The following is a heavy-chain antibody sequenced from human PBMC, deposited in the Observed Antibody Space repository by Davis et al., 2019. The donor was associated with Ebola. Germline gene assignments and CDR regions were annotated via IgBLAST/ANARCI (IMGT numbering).Heavy chain of an antibody. CDR1: GGSFSGYY. D-gene: IGHD3-22*01. J-gene: IGHJ4*02. Sequence: PGGSLRLSCAVYGGSFSGYYWSWIRQPPGKGLEWIGEINHSGSTNYNPSLKSRVTISVDTSKNQFSLKLSSVTAADTAVYYCATRYYDSSGYYYSNFDYWGQGTLVTVSS. V-gene: IGHV4-34*01. CDR2: INHSGST. CDR3: ATRYYDSSGYYYSNFDY.